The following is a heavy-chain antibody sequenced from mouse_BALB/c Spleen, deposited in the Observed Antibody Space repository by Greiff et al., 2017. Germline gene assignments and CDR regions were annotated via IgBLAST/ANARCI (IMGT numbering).Heavy chain of an antibody. V-gene: IGHV5-6*01. D-gene: IGHD2-4*01. CDR2: ISSGGSYT. CDR1: GFTFSSYG. Sequence: EVQRVESGGDLVKPGGSLKLSCAASGFTFSSYGMSWVRQTPDKRLEWVATISSGGSYTYYPDSVKGRFTISRDNAKNTLYLQMSSLKSEDTAMYYCARRADYEEDYWGQGTTLTVSS. CDR3: ARRADYEEDY. J-gene: IGHJ2*01.